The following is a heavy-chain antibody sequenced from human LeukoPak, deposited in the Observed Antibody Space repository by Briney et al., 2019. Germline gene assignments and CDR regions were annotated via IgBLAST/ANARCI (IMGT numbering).Heavy chain of an antibody. CDR3: AKSSPRYCSSTSCSLDY. CDR1: GFTFSSYA. CDR2: ISGSGGST. D-gene: IGHD2-2*01. Sequence: GGSLRLSCAASGFTFSSYAVSWVRQAPGKGLEWVSAISGSGGSTYYADSVKGRFTISRDNSKNTLYLQMNSLRAEDTAVYYCAKSSPRYCSSTSCSLDYWGQGTLVTVSS. J-gene: IGHJ4*02. V-gene: IGHV3-23*01.